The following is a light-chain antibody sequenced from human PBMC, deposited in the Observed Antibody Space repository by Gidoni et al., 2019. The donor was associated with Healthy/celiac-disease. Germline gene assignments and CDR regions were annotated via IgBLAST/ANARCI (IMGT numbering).Light chain of an antibody. V-gene: IGKV1-8*01. CDR1: KGISSY. CDR3: QQYYSYPLT. CDR2: AAS. J-gene: IGKJ4*01. Sequence: AIRMTQSPSSFSASTGDRVTITCRASKGISSYLAWYQQKPGNAPKLLIYAASTLQSGVPSRFSGSGSGTDFTLTISCLQSEDFATYYCQQYYSYPLTFGGGTKVEIK.